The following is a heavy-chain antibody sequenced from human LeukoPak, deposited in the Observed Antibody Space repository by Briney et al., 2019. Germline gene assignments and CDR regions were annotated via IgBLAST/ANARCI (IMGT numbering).Heavy chain of an antibody. J-gene: IGHJ5*02. CDR2: IYPADSDT. CDR3: ARGRTWFDH. V-gene: IGHV5-51*01. D-gene: IGHD1-26*01. CDR1: GYNFPVYW. Sequence: GESLQISCETSGYNFPVYWVGWVRQLPGKGPEWMGVIYPADSDTRYSPSFQGQVIISADKSTSTVYLQWNNLKASDTGIYYCARGRTWFDHWGQGTQVTVSS.